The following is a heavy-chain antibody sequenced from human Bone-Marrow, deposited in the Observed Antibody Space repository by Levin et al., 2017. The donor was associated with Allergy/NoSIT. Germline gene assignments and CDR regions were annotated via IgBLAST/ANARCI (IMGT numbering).Heavy chain of an antibody. V-gene: IGHV3-11*05. J-gene: IGHJ3*02. Sequence: GESLKISCAASGFTFSDYYMSWIRQAPGKGLEWVSYISSSSSYTNYADSVKGRFTISRDNAKNSLYLQMNSLRAEDTAVYYCARAPSSWDAFDIWGQGTMVTVSS. CDR2: ISSSSSYT. CDR3: ARAPSSWDAFDI. D-gene: IGHD1-26*01. CDR1: GFTFSDYY.